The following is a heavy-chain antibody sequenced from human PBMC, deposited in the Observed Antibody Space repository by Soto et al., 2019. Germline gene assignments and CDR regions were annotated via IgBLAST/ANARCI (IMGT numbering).Heavy chain of an antibody. D-gene: IGHD6-25*01. CDR3: ARESAATGFHF. CDR2: IVPAFGSA. Sequence: QVQLVQSGAELKKPGSSVKVSCKTSGGDFRNYGVSWVRQARGQGLEWMGGIVPAFGSATYGHLFQGRLNISAGEETTTTYMELSGLKPEDTAVYYCARESAATGFHFWGQGSLVIVSS. J-gene: IGHJ4*02. V-gene: IGHV1-69*12. CDR1: GGDFRNYG.